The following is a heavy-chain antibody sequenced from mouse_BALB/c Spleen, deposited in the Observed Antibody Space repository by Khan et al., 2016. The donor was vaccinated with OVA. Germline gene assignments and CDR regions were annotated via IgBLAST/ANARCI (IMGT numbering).Heavy chain of an antibody. CDR3: ARAGYGGFAY. CDR1: GFSFRDYY. D-gene: IGHD1-1*02. CDR2: ISHGGGSI. J-gene: IGHJ3*01. Sequence: EVKLVEAGGGLVKPGGSLKLSCAASGFSFRDYYMYWIRQTPEERLGLVATISHGGGSIYYSVSVKGRFTISRDNAENNLYLQMSSLKSENTAKYYSARAGYGGFAYWGQGTLVTVSA. V-gene: IGHV5-4*02.